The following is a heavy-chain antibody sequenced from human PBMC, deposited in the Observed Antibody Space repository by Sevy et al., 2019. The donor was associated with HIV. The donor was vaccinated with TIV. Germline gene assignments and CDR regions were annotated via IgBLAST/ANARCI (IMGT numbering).Heavy chain of an antibody. CDR2: ISGSGATT. D-gene: IGHD3-22*01. CDR1: GFTFNNYA. J-gene: IGHJ3*02. Sequence: GGSLRLSCAASGFTFNNYAMNWVRQAPGKGLEWVSAISGSGATTFYADSVKGRFTISRDNPKNTLYLQMNSLRAEDTAVYYCARDQPTYYYDSSGNDAFDIWGQGTMVTVSS. V-gene: IGHV3-23*01. CDR3: ARDQPTYYYDSSGNDAFDI.